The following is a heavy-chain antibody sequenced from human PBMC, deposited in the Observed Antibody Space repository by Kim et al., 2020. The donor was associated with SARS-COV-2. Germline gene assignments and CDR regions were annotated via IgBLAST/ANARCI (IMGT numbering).Heavy chain of an antibody. CDR3: ARANTHYDILTGYLRRFYYYGMDV. CDR2: IIPIFGTA. Sequence: SVKVSCKASGGTFSSYAISWVRQAPGQGLEWMGGIIPIFGTANYAQKFQGRVTITPDESTSTAYMELSSLRSEDTAEYYCARANTHYDILTGYLRRFYYYGMDVWGQGTTVTVSS. V-gene: IGHV1-69*13. J-gene: IGHJ6*02. CDR1: GGTFSSYA. D-gene: IGHD3-9*01.